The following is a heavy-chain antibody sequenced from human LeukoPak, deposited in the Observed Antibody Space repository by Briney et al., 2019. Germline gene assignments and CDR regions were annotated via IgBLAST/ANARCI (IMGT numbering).Heavy chain of an antibody. CDR3: ARFALNYDFWSGNYYYMDV. V-gene: IGHV3-48*01. Sequence: GGSLRLSCAASGFTFSSNYMSWVRQAPGKGLEGVSYISSSSSTIYYADSVKGRFTISRDNAKNSLYLQMNSLRAEDTAVYYCARFALNYDFWSGNYYYMDVWGKGTTVTVSS. J-gene: IGHJ6*03. CDR1: GFTFSSNY. D-gene: IGHD3-3*01. CDR2: ISSSSSTI.